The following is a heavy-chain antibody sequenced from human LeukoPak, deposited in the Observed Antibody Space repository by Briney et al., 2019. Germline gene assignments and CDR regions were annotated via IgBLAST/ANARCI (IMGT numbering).Heavy chain of an antibody. CDR2: ISGSGGST. CDR3: AKTGGIAAAH. J-gene: IGHJ4*02. V-gene: IGHV3-23*01. D-gene: IGHD6-13*01. CDR1: GFTFTKHW. Sequence: GGSLRLSCVASGFTFTKHWMTWVRQAPGKGLEWVSAISGSGGSTYYADSVKGRFTISRDNSKNTLYLQMNSLRAEDTALYYCAKTGGIAAAHWGQGTLVTVSS.